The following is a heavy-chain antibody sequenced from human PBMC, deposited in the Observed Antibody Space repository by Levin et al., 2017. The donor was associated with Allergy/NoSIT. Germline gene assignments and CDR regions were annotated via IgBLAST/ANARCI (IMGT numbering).Heavy chain of an antibody. CDR3: AKDSQYGEYEIHAFDS. CDR2: ISGRGLQT. Sequence: PGGSLRLSCAASGFIFTNYAMSWVRQAPGKGLEWVAGISGRGLQTYYAESVKGRFTISRDSFKNTLFLQMNRLRAEDTAVYYCAKDSQYGEYEIHAFDSWGQGSVVTVSS. V-gene: IGHV3-23*01. CDR1: GFIFTNYA. D-gene: IGHD4/OR15-4a*01. J-gene: IGHJ3*01.